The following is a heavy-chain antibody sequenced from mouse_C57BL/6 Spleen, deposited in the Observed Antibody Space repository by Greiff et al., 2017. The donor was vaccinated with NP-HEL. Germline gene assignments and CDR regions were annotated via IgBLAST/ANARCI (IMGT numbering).Heavy chain of an antibody. CDR3: TRRLYYDYDDWYFDV. CDR2: IDPETGGT. CDR1: GYTFTDYE. Sequence: VQLQQSGAELVRPGASVTLSCKASGYTFTDYEMHWVKQTPVHGLEWIGAIDPETGGTAYNQKFKGKAILTADKSSSTAYMELRSLTSEDSAVYYCTRRLYYDYDDWYFDVWGTGTTVTVSS. V-gene: IGHV1-15*01. D-gene: IGHD2-4*01. J-gene: IGHJ1*03.